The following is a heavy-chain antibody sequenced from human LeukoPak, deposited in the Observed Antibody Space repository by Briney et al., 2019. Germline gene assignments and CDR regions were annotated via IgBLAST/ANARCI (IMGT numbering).Heavy chain of an antibody. CDR1: GGTFSSYA. Sequence: ASVKVSCKASGGTFSSYAISWVRQAPGQGLEWMGGIIPIFGTANYAQKFQGRVTITADESTSTAYMELSSLRSEDTAVYYCARESVTMVRGVIMREYNWFDPWGQGTLVTVSS. J-gene: IGHJ5*02. V-gene: IGHV1-69*13. CDR2: IIPIFGTA. CDR3: ARESVTMVRGVIMREYNWFDP. D-gene: IGHD3-10*01.